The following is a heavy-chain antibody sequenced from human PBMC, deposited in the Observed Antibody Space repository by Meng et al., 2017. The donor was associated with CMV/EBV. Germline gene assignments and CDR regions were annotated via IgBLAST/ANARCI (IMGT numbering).Heavy chain of an antibody. CDR3: ARAEWELTREYGMDV. CDR1: GYTFTGYY. J-gene: IGHJ6*02. Sequence: ASVKVSCKASGYTFTGYYMHWVRQAPGQGLEWMGWINPNSGGTNYAQKFQGRVTMTRDTSISTAYMELSRLRSDDAAVYYCARAEWELTREYGMDVWGQGTTVTVSS. CDR2: INPNSGGT. V-gene: IGHV1-2*02. D-gene: IGHD1-26*01.